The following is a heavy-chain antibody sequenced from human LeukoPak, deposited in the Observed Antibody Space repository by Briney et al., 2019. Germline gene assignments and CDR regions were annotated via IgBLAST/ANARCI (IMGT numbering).Heavy chain of an antibody. CDR1: GYTFFSYG. V-gene: IGHV1-18*01. J-gene: IGHJ5*02. D-gene: IGHD1-26*01. CDR3: ARDRQIGRFDP. Sequence: ASVNVSCKASGYTFFSYGISCVRQAPGQGLEWMGWISAYNGNTNYAQKLQGRVTMTTDTSTSTAYMELRSLRSDDTAVYYCARDRQIGRFDPWGQGTLVTVSS. CDR2: ISAYNGNT.